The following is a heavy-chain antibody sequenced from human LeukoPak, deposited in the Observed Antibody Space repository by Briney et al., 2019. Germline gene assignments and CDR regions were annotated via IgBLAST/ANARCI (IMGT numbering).Heavy chain of an antibody. J-gene: IGHJ4*02. V-gene: IGHV3-21*01. CDR1: GFTFSTYS. CDR2: ISSSSAYF. D-gene: IGHD3-16*01. Sequence: PGGSLRLSCAASGFTFSTYSMNWVRQAPGKGLEWVASISSSSAYFFSADSVKGRFSISRDNANNSLYLQMNSLRADDTAVYYCARDRGGEEIHFDYWGQGTLVTVSS. CDR3: ARDRGGEEIHFDY.